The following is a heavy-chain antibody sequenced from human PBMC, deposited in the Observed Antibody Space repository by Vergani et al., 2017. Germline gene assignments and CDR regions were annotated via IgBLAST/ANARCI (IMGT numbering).Heavy chain of an antibody. J-gene: IGHJ4*02. CDR2: INHSGST. D-gene: IGHD2-15*01. V-gene: IGHV4-34*01. CDR3: AREGYCSGGSCYSKGSTADY. CDR1: GGSFSGYY. Sequence: QVQLQQWGAGLLKPSETLSLTCAVYGGSFSGYYWSWIRQPPGKGLEWIGEINHSGSTNYNPSLKSRVTISVDTSKNQFSLKLSSVTAADTAVYYCAREGYCSGGSCYSKGSTADYWGQGTLVTGSS.